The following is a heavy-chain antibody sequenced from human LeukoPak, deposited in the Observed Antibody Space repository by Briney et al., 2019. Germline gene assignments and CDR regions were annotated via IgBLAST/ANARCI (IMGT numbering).Heavy chain of an antibody. J-gene: IGHJ3*02. CDR1: GGTLTIYP. Sequence: SLTVSSKPSGGTLTIYPINCVRQPPAQGLEWLGRIIPILRTAESAHKVHGRDTTTAHGPTSTAYMELTSLRSDDTALYYCARDKDYGDHHDVFDIWGQGTVVTVSS. V-gene: IGHV1-69*15. D-gene: IGHD4-17*01. CDR3: ARDKDYGDHHDVFDI. CDR2: IIPILRTA.